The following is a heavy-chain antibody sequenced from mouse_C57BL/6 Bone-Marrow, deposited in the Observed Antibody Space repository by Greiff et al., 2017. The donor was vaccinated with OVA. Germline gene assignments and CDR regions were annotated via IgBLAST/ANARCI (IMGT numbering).Heavy chain of an antibody. CDR1: GFTFSDYY. Sequence: EVQLQESGGGLVQPGGSLKLSCAASGFTFSDYYMYWVRQTPEKRLEWVAYISNGGGSTYYPDNVKGRFTISRDNAKNTLYLQMSRLKSEDTAMYYGARWYYGSSLWYFDVWGTGTTVTVSS. D-gene: IGHD1-1*01. J-gene: IGHJ1*03. CDR3: ARWYYGSSLWYFDV. V-gene: IGHV5-12*01. CDR2: ISNGGGST.